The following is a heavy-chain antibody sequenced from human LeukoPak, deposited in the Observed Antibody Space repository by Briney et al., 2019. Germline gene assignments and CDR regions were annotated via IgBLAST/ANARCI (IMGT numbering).Heavy chain of an antibody. D-gene: IGHD7-27*01. CDR1: GYTFTGYY. Sequence: ASVTVSCTASGYTFTGYYMHWVRQAPGQGLEWMGRINPNSGGTNYAQKFQGRVTMTRDTSISTAYMELSRLRSDDTAVYYCARDGDETDYFDYWGQGTLVTVSS. J-gene: IGHJ4*02. CDR2: INPNSGGT. CDR3: ARDGDETDYFDY. V-gene: IGHV1-2*06.